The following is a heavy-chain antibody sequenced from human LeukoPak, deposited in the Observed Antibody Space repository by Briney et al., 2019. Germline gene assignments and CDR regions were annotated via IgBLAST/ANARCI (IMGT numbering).Heavy chain of an antibody. CDR1: GYTFTGYY. Sequence: ASVEVSCKASGYTFTGYYMHWVRQAPGQGLEWMGWINPNSGGTNYAQKFQGRVTMTRDTSICTAYMELSRLRSDDTAVYYCAREYYDILTGYYWDYYYGMDVWGQGTTVTVSS. CDR2: INPNSGGT. D-gene: IGHD3-9*01. CDR3: AREYYDILTGYYWDYYYGMDV. J-gene: IGHJ6*02. V-gene: IGHV1-2*02.